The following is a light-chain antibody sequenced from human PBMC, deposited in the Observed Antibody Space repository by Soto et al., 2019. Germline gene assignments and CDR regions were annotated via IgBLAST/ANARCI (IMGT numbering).Light chain of an antibody. J-gene: IGKJ2*01. CDR1: QSVSSY. V-gene: IGKV3-11*01. Sequence: EIVLTQSPATLSLSPGERATLSCRASQSVSSYLAWYQQKPGQAPRLLIYDASKRATGIPARFSGSGSGTDFTLTISSLEPEDCAVYYCQQRSNWPPMYTFGQGTKLEIK. CDR2: DAS. CDR3: QQRSNWPPMYT.